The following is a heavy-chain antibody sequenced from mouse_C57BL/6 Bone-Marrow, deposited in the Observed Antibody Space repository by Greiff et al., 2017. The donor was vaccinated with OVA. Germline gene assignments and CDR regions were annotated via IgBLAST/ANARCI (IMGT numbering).Heavy chain of an antibody. J-gene: IGHJ4*01. CDR3: ARSLYYGNYVLMDY. Sequence: VQLKESGPVLVKPGASVKMSCKASGYTFTDYYMNWVKQSHGKSLEWIGVINPYNGGTSYNQKFKGKATLTVAKSSSTAYMALNSLTSEDSAVYYCARSLYYGNYVLMDYWGQGTSVTVSS. V-gene: IGHV1-19*01. D-gene: IGHD2-1*01. CDR1: GYTFTDYY. CDR2: INPYNGGT.